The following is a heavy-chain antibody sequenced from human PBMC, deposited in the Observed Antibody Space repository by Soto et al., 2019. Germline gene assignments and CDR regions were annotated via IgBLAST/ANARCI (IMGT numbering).Heavy chain of an antibody. V-gene: IGHV4-59*08. J-gene: IGHJ6*03. CDR1: GGSISSYY. D-gene: IGHD6-13*01. Sequence: QVQLQESGPGLVKPSETLSLTCTVSGGSISSYYWSWIRQPPGKGLEWIGYIYYSGSTNYNPSLKSRVTISVDTSKNQFSLKLSSVTAADTAVYYCARRGGIAAAGLHYYYMDVWGKGTTVTVSS. CDR3: ARRGGIAAAGLHYYYMDV. CDR2: IYYSGST.